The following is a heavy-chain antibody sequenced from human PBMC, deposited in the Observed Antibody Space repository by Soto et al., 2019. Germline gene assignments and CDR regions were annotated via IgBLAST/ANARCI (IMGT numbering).Heavy chain of an antibody. CDR1: GYTFTSYG. V-gene: IGHV1-18*01. D-gene: IGHD2-8*01. CDR2: ISAYNGNT. J-gene: IGHJ4*02. CDR3: ARVGEGGFSIVLMVYAQGYFDY. Sequence: ASVKVSCKASGYTFTSYGISWVRQAPGQGLEWMGWISAYNGNTNYAQKLQGRVTMTTATSTSTAYMELRSLRSDDTAVYYCARVGEGGFSIVLMVYAQGYFDYWGQGTLVTVSS.